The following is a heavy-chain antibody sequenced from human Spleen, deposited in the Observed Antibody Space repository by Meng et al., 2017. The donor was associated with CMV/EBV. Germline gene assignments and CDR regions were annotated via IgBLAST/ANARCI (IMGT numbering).Heavy chain of an antibody. CDR2: LSGSGDRT. D-gene: IGHD4-17*01. J-gene: IGHJ4*02. Sequence: SRFTCSSYAMAWVRQAPGKGLEWVAGLSGSGDRTYYGDSVKGRFTISRDNSRNTLHLQMNSLRAEDTAVYYCAKGLYTTVTHTIDYWGQGTLVTVSS. CDR1: RFTCSSYA. CDR3: AKGLYTTVTHTIDY. V-gene: IGHV3-23*01.